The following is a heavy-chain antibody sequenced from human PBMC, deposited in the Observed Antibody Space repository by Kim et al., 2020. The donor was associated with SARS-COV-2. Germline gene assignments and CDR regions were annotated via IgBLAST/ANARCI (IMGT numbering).Heavy chain of an antibody. CDR2: IYYSGST. D-gene: IGHD3-3*01. CDR1: GGSISSGGYY. V-gene: IGHV4-31*03. J-gene: IGHJ4*02. CDR3: ARSEYDFWSGYFDY. Sequence: SETLSLTCTVSGGSISSGGYYWSWIRQHPGKGLEWIGYIYYSGSTYYNPSLKSRVTISVDTSKNQFSRKLSSVTAADTAVYYCARSEYDFWSGYFDYWGQGTLVTVSS.